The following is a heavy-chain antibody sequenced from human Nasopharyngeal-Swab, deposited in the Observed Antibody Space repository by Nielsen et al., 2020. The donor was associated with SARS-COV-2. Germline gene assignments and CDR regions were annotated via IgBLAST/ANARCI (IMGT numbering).Heavy chain of an antibody. CDR2: IIPILGIA. J-gene: IGHJ5*02. D-gene: IGHD2-21*02. Sequence: SVKVSCKASGYTFTSYDISWVRQARGKGLEWMGRIIPILGIANYAQKFQGRVTITADKSTSTAYMELSSLRSEDTAVYYCARDWVVVTAPDWFDPWGQGTLVTVSS. CDR1: GYTFTSYD. CDR3: ARDWVVVTAPDWFDP. V-gene: IGHV1-69*04.